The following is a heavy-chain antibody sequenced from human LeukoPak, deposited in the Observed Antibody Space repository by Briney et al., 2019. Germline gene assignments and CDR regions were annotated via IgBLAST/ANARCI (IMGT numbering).Heavy chain of an antibody. CDR2: IYPGGSNG. Sequence: GESLRISCKCAGFDFPAYGSAWVRQMRGKGLEWMGNIYPGGSNGRYSPSFQGQVTMSADKPIITVYLQWSSRKASDTAMYDCPRHFLSSWFGFWGQGSLVTVSS. J-gene: IGHJ4*02. CDR3: PRHFLSSWFGF. D-gene: IGHD6-6*01. V-gene: IGHV5-51*01. CDR1: GFDFPAYG.